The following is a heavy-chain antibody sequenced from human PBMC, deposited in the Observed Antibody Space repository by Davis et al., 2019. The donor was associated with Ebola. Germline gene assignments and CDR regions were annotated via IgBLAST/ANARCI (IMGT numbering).Heavy chain of an antibody. CDR3: ARDRTTSSGFVDY. CDR2: ISSSGSSR. J-gene: IGHJ4*02. Sequence: GESLKISCAPSGFTFNNYAMSWIRQGPGKGLEWVSYISSSGSSRYYADSVKGRFTISRDNAKNSLYLQMNSLRAEDTAVYYCARDRTTSSGFVDYWGQGTLVTVSS. D-gene: IGHD1-14*01. CDR1: GFTFNNYA. V-gene: IGHV3-11*01.